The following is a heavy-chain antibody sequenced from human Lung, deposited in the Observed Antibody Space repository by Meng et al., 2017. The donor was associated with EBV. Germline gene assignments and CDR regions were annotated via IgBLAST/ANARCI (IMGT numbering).Heavy chain of an antibody. CDR1: CGSISSGGHY. CDR2: IYYSEST. V-gene: IGHV4-31*03. CDR3: ARGLWYYDRGGYFDN. Sequence: VPLPESGPVLVEPSQTPSLSRTVSCGSISSGGHYWNWIRQHPEKGLEWIGYIYYSESTYYKPSLKSRLTISVDTSKNQLSLRLSSVTAADTAVYYCARGLWYYDRGGYFDNWGRGTLVTVSS. J-gene: IGHJ4*02. D-gene: IGHD3-22*01.